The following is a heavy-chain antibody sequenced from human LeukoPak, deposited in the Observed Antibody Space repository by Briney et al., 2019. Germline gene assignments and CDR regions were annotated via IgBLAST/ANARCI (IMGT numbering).Heavy chain of an antibody. J-gene: IGHJ4*02. V-gene: IGHV3-66*01. CDR2: IYSGDTT. CDR3: ASILRSSSGYYFDY. CDR1: GFTVSTNY. D-gene: IGHD3-10*01. Sequence: GGSLRLSCAASGFTVSTNYMSWVRQAPGKGLEWVSVIYSGDTTFYADSVRGKFTISRDNSKNTLYLQMNRLRAEDTAVYYCASILRSSSGYYFDYWGQGTLVTVSS.